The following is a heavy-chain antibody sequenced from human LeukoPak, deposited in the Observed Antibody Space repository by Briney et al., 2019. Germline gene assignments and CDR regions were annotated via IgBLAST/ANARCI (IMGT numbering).Heavy chain of an antibody. CDR1: GGSISSYY. Sequence: SETLSLTCTVSGGSISSYYWSWIRQPPGKGLEWIGYIYYSGSTNYNPSLKSRVTISVDTSKNQFSLKLSSVTAADTAVYYCARGRSGYYRFDYWGQGTLVTVSS. CDR2: IYYSGST. V-gene: IGHV4-59*01. CDR3: ARGRSGYYRFDY. D-gene: IGHD3-22*01. J-gene: IGHJ4*02.